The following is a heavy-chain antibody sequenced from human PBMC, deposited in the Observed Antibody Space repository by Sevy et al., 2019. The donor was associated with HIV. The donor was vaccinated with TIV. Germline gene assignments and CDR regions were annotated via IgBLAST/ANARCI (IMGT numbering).Heavy chain of an antibody. J-gene: IGHJ4*02. CDR2: ISGSGGST. CDR1: GFTFSSYA. Sequence: GSLRLSCAASGFTFSSYAMSWVRQAPGKGLEWVSAISGSGGSTYYADSVKGRFTISRDNSKNTLYLQMNSLRADDTAVYYCAKDSFERYSSSSRSFDYWGQGTLVTVSS. V-gene: IGHV3-23*01. D-gene: IGHD6-6*01. CDR3: AKDSFERYSSSSRSFDY.